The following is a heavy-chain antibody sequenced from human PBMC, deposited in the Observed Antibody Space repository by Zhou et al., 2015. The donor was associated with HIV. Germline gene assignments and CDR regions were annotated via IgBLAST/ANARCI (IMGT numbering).Heavy chain of an antibody. D-gene: IGHD6-13*01. Sequence: QVQLVQSGAEVKKPGASVKVSCKASGYTFTSYYMHWVRQAPGQGLEWMGIINPSGGSTSYAQKFQGRVTMTRDTSTSTVYMDLSSLRSEDTAVYYCARDRIAAAGIGGFDYWGQGTLVTVSS. J-gene: IGHJ4*02. CDR3: ARDRIAAAGIGGFDY. V-gene: IGHV1-46*01. CDR1: GYTFTSYY. CDR2: INPSGGST.